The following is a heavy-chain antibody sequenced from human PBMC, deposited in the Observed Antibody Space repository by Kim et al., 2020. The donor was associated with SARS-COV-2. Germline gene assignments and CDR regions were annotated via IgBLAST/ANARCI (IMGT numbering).Heavy chain of an antibody. Sequence: SETLSLTCTVSGGSISSYYWSWIRQPPGKGLEWIGYIYYSGSTNYNPSLKSRVTISVDTSKNQFSLKLSSVTAADTAVYYCARDTRLSHYYYYGMDVWGQGTTVTVSS. CDR3: ARDTRLSHYYYYGMDV. D-gene: IGHD5-12*01. J-gene: IGHJ6*02. V-gene: IGHV4-59*01. CDR2: IYYSGST. CDR1: GGSISSYY.